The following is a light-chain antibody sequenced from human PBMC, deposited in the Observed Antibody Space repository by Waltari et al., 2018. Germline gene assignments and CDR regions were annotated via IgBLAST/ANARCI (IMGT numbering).Light chain of an antibody. CDR2: DAS. CDR1: QSVSRW. CDR3: QKYGTLPAT. Sequence: VLTKSPGTLSLSPGERATLSCTASQSVSRWLAWYQQKPGQAPRLLIYDASSRATGIPDRFSGSGSGTDFSLTISRLEPEDFAVYYCQKYGTLPATFGQGTKVEIK. J-gene: IGKJ1*01. V-gene: IGKV3-20*01.